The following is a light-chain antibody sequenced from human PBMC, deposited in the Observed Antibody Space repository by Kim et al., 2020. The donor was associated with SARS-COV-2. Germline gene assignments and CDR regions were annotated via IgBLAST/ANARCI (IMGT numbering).Light chain of an antibody. J-gene: IGKJ2*01. V-gene: IGKV3-15*01. CDR2: GAS. Sequence: VSPEESATLSCRASQSVGSNLAWYQQRPGQAPRLLISGASTRATGVPARFSGSGSGTEFTLTISSPQSEDFAVYYCQQYNRWPPYIFGQGTKLEI. CDR1: QSVGSN. CDR3: QQYNRWPPYI.